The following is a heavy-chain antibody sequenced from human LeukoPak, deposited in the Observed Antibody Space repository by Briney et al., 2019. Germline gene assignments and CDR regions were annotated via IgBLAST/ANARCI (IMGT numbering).Heavy chain of an antibody. J-gene: IGHJ4*02. Sequence: SETLSLTCTVSGVSISSTSYYWSWIRQPPGKGLEWIGYIYYSGSTYYSPSLKSRVTMSVDTSNNQFSLKLTSVTAADTAIYYCYGSGIWGQGTLVTVSS. D-gene: IGHD3-10*01. V-gene: IGHV4-30-4*01. CDR1: GVSISSTSYY. CDR3: YGSGI. CDR2: IYYSGST.